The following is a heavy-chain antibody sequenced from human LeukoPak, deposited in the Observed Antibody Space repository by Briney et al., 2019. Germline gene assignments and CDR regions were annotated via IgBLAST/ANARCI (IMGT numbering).Heavy chain of an antibody. D-gene: IGHD3-22*01. CDR2: IYSGGST. Sequence: TGGSLRLSCAASGFTVSSNYMSGVRQAPGKGLEWVSVIYSGGSTYYADSVKGRFTISRDNSKNTLYLQMNSLRAEDTAVYYCAREASYDSSGYYYQRYFQHWGQGTLVTVSS. V-gene: IGHV3-66*02. CDR3: AREASYDSSGYYYQRYFQH. CDR1: GFTVSSNY. J-gene: IGHJ1*01.